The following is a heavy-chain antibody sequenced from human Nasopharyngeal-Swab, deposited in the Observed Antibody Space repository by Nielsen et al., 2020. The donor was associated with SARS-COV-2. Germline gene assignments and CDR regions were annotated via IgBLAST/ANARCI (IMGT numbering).Heavy chain of an antibody. V-gene: IGHV3-30*03. Sequence: GESLTISCAASGFTFSSFGMQWVRQAPGKGVEWVAFIAHDASNEYYGDSVKGRFSISRDSSKNTLYLQMDSLRGEDTAVYYCARDAPAHYGAFYWGRGTLVTVSS. CDR1: GFTFSSFG. D-gene: IGHD4-17*01. CDR2: IAHDASNE. CDR3: ARDAPAHYGAFY. J-gene: IGHJ4*02.